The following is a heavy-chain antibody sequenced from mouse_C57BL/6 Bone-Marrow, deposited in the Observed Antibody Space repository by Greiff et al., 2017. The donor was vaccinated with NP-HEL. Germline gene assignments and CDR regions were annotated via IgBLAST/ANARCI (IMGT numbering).Heavy chain of an antibody. D-gene: IGHD2-1*01. Sequence: EVKVEESGAELVRPGASFKLSFTASGFNIKDDYMHWVKQRPEQGLEWIGWIDPENGDTEYASKFQGKATITADTSSNTAYLQLSSLTSEDTAVYYCTTWGNYTYWGQGTLVTVSA. CDR2: IDPENGDT. CDR3: TTWGNYTY. J-gene: IGHJ3*01. V-gene: IGHV14-4*01. CDR1: GFNIKDDY.